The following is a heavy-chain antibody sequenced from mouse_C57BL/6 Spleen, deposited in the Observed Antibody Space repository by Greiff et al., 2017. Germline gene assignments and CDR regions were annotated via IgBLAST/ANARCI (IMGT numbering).Heavy chain of an antibody. CDR2: IYPGDGDT. V-gene: IGHV1-82*01. CDR1: GYAFSSSW. Sequence: VKLMESGPELVKPGASVKISCKASGYAFSSSWMNWVKQRPGKGLEWIGRIYPGDGDTNYNGKFKGKATLTADKSSSTAYMQLSSLTSEDSAVYFCARHYDYDGFAYWGQGTLVTVSA. CDR3: ARHYDYDGFAY. D-gene: IGHD2-4*01. J-gene: IGHJ3*01.